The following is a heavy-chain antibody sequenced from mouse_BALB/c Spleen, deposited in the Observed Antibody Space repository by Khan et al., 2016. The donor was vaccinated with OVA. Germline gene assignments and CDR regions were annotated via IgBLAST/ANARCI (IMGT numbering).Heavy chain of an antibody. Sequence: EVELVESGGGLVKPGGSLKLSCAASGFAFSSYDMSWVRQTPEKRLEWVAYISSGGGSTNYPDTVKGRFTFSRDNAKNTLYLQMSSLKSEDTAMYYCARQAGYYGRDYFDYWGQGTTLTVSS. CDR2: ISSGGGST. CDR1: GFAFSSYD. V-gene: IGHV5-12-1*01. J-gene: IGHJ2*01. CDR3: ARQAGYYGRDYFDY. D-gene: IGHD1-1*01.